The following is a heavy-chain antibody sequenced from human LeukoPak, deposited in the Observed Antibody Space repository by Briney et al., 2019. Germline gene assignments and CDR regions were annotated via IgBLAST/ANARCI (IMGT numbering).Heavy chain of an antibody. CDR3: ARLSDFWSGYDFDY. D-gene: IGHD3-3*01. CDR2: ISSSSSTI. Sequence: GGSLRLSCAASGFTFSSYSMNWVRQAPGKGLEWVSYISSSSSTIYYADSVKGRFTISRDNAKNSLYLQINSLRAEDTAVYYCARLSDFWSGYDFDYWGQGTLVTVSS. J-gene: IGHJ4*02. V-gene: IGHV3-48*01. CDR1: GFTFSSYS.